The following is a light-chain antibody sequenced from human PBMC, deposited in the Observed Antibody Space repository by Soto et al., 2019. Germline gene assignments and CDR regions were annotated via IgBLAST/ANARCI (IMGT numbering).Light chain of an antibody. J-gene: IGLJ1*01. V-gene: IGLV1-51*02. Sequence: QSVLTQPPSVSAAPGQKXTIXXXXXXXXIGNNYVSWYQQLPGTAPKLLIYENNKRPSGIPDRFSGSKSGTSATLGITGLQTGDEADYYCGTWDSSLSAGVFGTGTKVTXL. CDR2: ENN. CDR3: GTWDSSLSAGV. CDR1: XXXIGNNY.